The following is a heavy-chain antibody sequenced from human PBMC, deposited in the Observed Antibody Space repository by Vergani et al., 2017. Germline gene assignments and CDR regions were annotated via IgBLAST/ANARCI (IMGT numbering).Heavy chain of an antibody. CDR1: GFTFSSYG. V-gene: IGHV3-30*02. Sequence: QVQLVESGGGVVQPGGSLRLSCAASGFTFSSYGMHWVRQAPGKGLEWVAFIRYDGSNKYYVDSVKGRFTISRDNAKNSLYLQMNSLRAEDTAVYYCARDQYLYDYWGQGTLVTVSS. D-gene: IGHD2-15*01. CDR2: IRYDGSNK. J-gene: IGHJ4*02. CDR3: ARDQYLYDY.